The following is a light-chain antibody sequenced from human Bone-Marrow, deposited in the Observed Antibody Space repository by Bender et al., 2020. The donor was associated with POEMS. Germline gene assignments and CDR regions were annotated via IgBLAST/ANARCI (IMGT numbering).Light chain of an antibody. CDR3: CSYAGSTSVI. V-gene: IGLV2-8*01. CDR2: EVS. J-gene: IGLJ2*01. CDR1: SSDVGSYNY. Sequence: QSALTQPPSASGSPGQSVTISCTGSSSDVGSYNYVSWYQHHPGKAPKLVIYEVSKRPSGIPDRFSGSKSGNTASLTVSGLQTEDEADYYCCSYAGSTSVIFGGGTKLTVL.